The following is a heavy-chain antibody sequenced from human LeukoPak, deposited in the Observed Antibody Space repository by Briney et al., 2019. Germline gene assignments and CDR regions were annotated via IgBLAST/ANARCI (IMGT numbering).Heavy chain of an antibody. J-gene: IGHJ4*02. Sequence: SETLSRTCTVSGGSISSYYWSWIRQPPGQGLEWIGYIYYSGSTNYNPSLKSRVTISVDTSKTQFSLKLSSVTAADTAVYYCARERGPPTVVRFPNYDDWGQGTLVTASS. CDR2: IYYSGST. V-gene: IGHV4-59*12. CDR1: GGSISSYY. CDR3: ARERGPPTVVRFPNYDD. D-gene: IGHD4-23*01.